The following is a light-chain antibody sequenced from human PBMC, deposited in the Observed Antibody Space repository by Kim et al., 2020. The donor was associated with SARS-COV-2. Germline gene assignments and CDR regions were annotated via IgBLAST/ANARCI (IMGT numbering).Light chain of an antibody. J-gene: IGKJ2*03. CDR3: QQYGSSHPFS. Sequence: EIVLTQSPGTLSLSPGERATLSCRASQSVSSSYLAWYQQKPGQAPRLLIYGASSRATGIPDRFSGSGSGTDFTLTISRLEPEDFAVYYCQQYGSSHPFSFGKGTKLEI. CDR1: QSVSSSY. CDR2: GAS. V-gene: IGKV3-20*01.